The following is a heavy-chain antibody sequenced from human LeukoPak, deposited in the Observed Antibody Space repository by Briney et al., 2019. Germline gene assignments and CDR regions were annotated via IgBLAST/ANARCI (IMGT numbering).Heavy chain of an antibody. CDR3: ARVPLLWFGGNYYYYMDV. Sequence: ASVKVSCKASGYTFTSYDINWVRQATGQGLEWMGWMNPNSGNTGYAQKFQGRVTMTRNTSISTAYMELSSLRSEDTAVYYCARVPLLWFGGNYYYYMDVWGKGTTVTISS. CDR2: MNPNSGNT. J-gene: IGHJ6*03. CDR1: GYTFTSYD. D-gene: IGHD3-10*01. V-gene: IGHV1-8*01.